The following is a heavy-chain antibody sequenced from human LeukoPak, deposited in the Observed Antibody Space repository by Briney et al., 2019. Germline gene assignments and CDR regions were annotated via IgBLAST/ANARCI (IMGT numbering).Heavy chain of an antibody. CDR1: GYSISSGYY. CDR2: ICHSGST. D-gene: IGHD5-12*01. J-gene: IGHJ3*02. CDR3: ARQASGYDPFDI. V-gene: IGHV4-38-2*01. Sequence: SETLSLTCAVSGYSISSGYYWGWIRKRPGKGLEWIGSICHSGSTFYNPSLKSRVTISVDTSKNQFSVKLSSVTAAGTAVYYCARQASGYDPFDIWGQGTMVTVSS.